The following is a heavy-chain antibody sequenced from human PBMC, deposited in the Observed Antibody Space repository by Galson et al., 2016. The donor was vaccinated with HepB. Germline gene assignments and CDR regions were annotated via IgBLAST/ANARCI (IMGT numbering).Heavy chain of an antibody. CDR2: ISGRVGST. CDR1: GFTFSNYA. CDR3: AKEGSKLARNYYYGMDV. D-gene: IGHD3-10*01. J-gene: IGHJ6*04. Sequence: SLRLSCAGSGFTFSNYAISWVRQAPGQGLEWVSVISGRVGSTYYADSVKGRSTISRDNSKNTMYLQMNSLRAEDTAVYYCAKEGSKLARNYYYGMDVWGKGTTVTVSS. V-gene: IGHV3-23*01.